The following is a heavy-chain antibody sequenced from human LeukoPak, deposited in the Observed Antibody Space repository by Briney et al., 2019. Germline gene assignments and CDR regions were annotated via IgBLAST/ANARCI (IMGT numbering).Heavy chain of an antibody. CDR3: ATDLG. Sequence: AGGSLRFSCAASGFTFTSYWMPWVRQPPGKGLVWVSRVEHDGSRTAYADSVTGRFTISRDNARNMVYLQMISLRAEDTAVYYCATDLGWGQGTLVTVSS. V-gene: IGHV3-74*01. CDR2: VEHDGSRT. D-gene: IGHD6-19*01. J-gene: IGHJ4*02. CDR1: GFTFTSYW.